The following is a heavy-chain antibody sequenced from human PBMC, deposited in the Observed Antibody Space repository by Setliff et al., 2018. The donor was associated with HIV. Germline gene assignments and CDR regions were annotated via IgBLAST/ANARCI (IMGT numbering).Heavy chain of an antibody. D-gene: IGHD3-3*01. J-gene: IGHJ3*02. CDR3: ARSKTFYDVWGGYYTHGAFKI. Sequence: SETLSLTCTVSGGSFTSRSYYWGWIRQPPGKGLEWIGSIFYSGITYHNPSLKSRVTISVDTSKNQFSLNLTSVTAADTAVYYCARSKTFYDVWGGYYTHGAFKIWGLGTMVTVSS. CDR1: GGSFTSRSYY. V-gene: IGHV4-39*01. CDR2: IFYSGIT.